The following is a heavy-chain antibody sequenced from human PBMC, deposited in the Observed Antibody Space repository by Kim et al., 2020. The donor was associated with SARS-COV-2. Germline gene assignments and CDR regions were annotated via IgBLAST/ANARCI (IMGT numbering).Heavy chain of an antibody. V-gene: IGHV1-69*13. J-gene: IGHJ5*02. CDR3: ASDTYNWNYDWFDP. D-gene: IGHD1-7*01. CDR1: GGTFSSYA. Sequence: SVKVSCKASGGTFSSYAISWVRQAPGQGLEWMGGIIPIFGTANYAQKFQGRVTITADESTSTAYMELSSLRSEDTAVYYCASDTYNWNYDWFDPWGQGTLVTVSS. CDR2: IIPIFGTA.